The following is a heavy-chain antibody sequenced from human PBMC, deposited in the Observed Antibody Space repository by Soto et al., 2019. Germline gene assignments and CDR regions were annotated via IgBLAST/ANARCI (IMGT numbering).Heavy chain of an antibody. J-gene: IGHJ4*02. CDR1: GYTLTELS. V-gene: IGHV1-58*02. D-gene: IGHD3-22*01. CDR2: IVVGSGNT. CDR3: AAGVINYYDSSGYYLPFDY. Sequence: ASVKVSCKVSGYTLTELSMQWVRQARGQRLEWIGWIVVGSGNTNYAQKFQERVTINRDMSTSTAYMELSSLRSEDTAVYYCAAGVINYYDSSGYYLPFDYWGQGTLVTVSS.